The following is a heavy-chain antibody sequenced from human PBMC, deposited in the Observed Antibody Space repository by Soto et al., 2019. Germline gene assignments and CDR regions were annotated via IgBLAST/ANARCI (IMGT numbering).Heavy chain of an antibody. J-gene: IGHJ3*01. V-gene: IGHV3-7*01. CDR2: MKYDGSEK. CDR3: ARVRLQLMREQAFDV. CDR1: GFTFSTYW. Sequence: EMQLVESGGGLVQPGGSLRLSCAASGFTFSTYWMTWVRQAPGKGLEWVANMKYDGSEKHYVDSAKGRFTISRDSAKNSLYLQMDSLRGEDTAVYYCARVRLQLMREQAFDVWGQGTMVTVAS. D-gene: IGHD2-15*01.